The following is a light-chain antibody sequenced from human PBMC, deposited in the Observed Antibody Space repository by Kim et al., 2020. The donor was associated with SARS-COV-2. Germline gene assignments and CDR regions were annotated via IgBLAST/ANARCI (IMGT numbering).Light chain of an antibody. V-gene: IGLV3-21*03. Sequence: APGTAARITCGGNNIGSEGVHWYQQKPGQAPVLVMYADSDRTSGIPERFSGSNSGNTATLTISRVEAGDEADYYCQVWDSSSDHWVFGGGTQLTVL. CDR3: QVWDSSSDHWV. J-gene: IGLJ3*02. CDR2: ADS. CDR1: NIGSEG.